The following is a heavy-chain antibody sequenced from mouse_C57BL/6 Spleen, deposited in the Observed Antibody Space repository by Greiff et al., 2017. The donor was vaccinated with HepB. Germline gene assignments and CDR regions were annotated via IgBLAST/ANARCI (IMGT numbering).Heavy chain of an antibody. J-gene: IGHJ1*03. CDR3: ARWGDWYFDV. CDR2: IYPGDGDT. Sequence: VQRVESGAELVKPGASVKISCKASGYAFSSYWMNWVKQRPGKGLEWIGQIYPGDGDTNYNGKFKGKATLTADKSSSTAYMQLSSLTSEDSAVYFCARWGDWYFDVWGTGTTVTVSS. CDR1: GYAFSSYW. V-gene: IGHV1-80*01.